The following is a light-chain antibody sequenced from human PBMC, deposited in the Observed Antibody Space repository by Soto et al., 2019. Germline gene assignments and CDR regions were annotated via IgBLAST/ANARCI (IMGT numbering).Light chain of an antibody. CDR3: SSYTSSSTYV. V-gene: IGLV2-14*01. CDR2: DVS. J-gene: IGLJ1*01. CDR1: SSDVSGYNY. Sequence: QSVLTQPASVSGSPGQSITISCTGTSSDVSGYNYVSWYQQHPGKAPKLMIYDVSNRPSGVSNRFSGSKSGNTGSLTISGLQAEDGADYYCSSYTSSSTYVFGTGTKVTVL.